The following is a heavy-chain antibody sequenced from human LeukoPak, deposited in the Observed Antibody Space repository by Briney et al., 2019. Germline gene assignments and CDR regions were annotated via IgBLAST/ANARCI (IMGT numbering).Heavy chain of an antibody. V-gene: IGHV3-23*01. D-gene: IGHD2-15*01. CDR1: GFTFSSYA. Sequence: PGGSLRLSCAASGFTFSSYAMSWVRQAPGKGLEWVSAISGSGGSTYYADSVKGRFTISRDNSKNTLYLQMNGLRAEDTAVYYCAKGTVVVAATLWFDPWGQGTLVTVSS. J-gene: IGHJ5*02. CDR3: AKGTVVVAATLWFDP. CDR2: ISGSGGST.